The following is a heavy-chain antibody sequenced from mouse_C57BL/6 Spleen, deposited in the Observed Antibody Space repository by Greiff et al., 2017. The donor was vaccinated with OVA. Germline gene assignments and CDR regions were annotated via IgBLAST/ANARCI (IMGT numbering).Heavy chain of an antibody. CDR3: ARRGGDSNYYAMDY. V-gene: IGHV5-12*01. J-gene: IGHJ3*01. CDR2: ISNGGGST. Sequence: EVKLVESGGGLVQPGGSLKLSCAASGFTFSDYYMYWVRQTPEKRLEWVAYISNGGGSTYYPDTVKGRFTISRDNAKNTLYLQMSRLKSEDTAMYYCARRGGDSNYYAMDYWGQGTLVTVSA. CDR1: GFTFSDYY. D-gene: IGHD2-5*01.